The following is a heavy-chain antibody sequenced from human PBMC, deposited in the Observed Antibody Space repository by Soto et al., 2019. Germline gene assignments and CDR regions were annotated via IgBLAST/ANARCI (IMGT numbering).Heavy chain of an antibody. J-gene: IGHJ6*02. V-gene: IGHV3-30-3*01. Sequence: QVQLVESGGGVVQPGMSLRLSCAASGFTFSSYAMHWVRQAPGKGLEWVAVISYDGSNKYYADSVKGRFTISRDNSKNTLYLQMNSLRAEDTAVYYCARDPGLLLLPYYYYYGMYVWGQGTTVTVSS. CDR1: GFTFSSYA. D-gene: IGHD2-15*01. CDR2: ISYDGSNK. CDR3: ARDPGLLLLPYYYYYGMYV.